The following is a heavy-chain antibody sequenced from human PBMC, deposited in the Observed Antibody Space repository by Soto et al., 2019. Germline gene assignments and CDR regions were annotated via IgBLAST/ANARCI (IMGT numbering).Heavy chain of an antibody. CDR3: ASHLTTTGTRGFDN. CDR2: IHHDGSA. CDR1: SASITSAYW. D-gene: IGHD1-1*01. Sequence: QVQLQESGPGLVKPSGTLSLTCAVSSASITSAYWWSWVRQPPGKGLEWIGEIHHDGSANYNPSLKSRATISVNKSENQFSLKLNSVPAADTAVYYCASHLTTTGTRGFDNWGQGALVTVSS. J-gene: IGHJ4*02. V-gene: IGHV4-4*02.